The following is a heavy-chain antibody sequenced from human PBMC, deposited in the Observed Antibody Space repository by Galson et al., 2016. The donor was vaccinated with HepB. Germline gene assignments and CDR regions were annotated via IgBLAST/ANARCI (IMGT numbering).Heavy chain of an antibody. CDR2: LWSDGSNK. CDR3: AREAGIAAAATYDY. Sequence: SLRLSCAASGFTFSRYGMHWVRQAPGKGLEWVALLWSDGSNKYYADSVKGRFTISRDNSKNPAYLQMNSLRAEDRAVYYCAREAGIAAAATYDYWGQGTLVTVSS. J-gene: IGHJ4*02. D-gene: IGHD6-13*01. CDR1: GFTFSRYG. V-gene: IGHV3-33*01.